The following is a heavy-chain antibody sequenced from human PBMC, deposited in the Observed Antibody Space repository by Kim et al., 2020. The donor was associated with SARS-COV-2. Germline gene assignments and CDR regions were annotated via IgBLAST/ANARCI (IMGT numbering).Heavy chain of an antibody. D-gene: IGHD6-6*01. CDR3: ARGSVAARFQH. V-gene: IGHV4-4*02. Sequence: TNSNPSLKSRVTISVDKSKNQFSLKLSSVTAADTAVYYCARGSVAARFQHWGQGTLVTVSS. CDR2: T. J-gene: IGHJ1*01.